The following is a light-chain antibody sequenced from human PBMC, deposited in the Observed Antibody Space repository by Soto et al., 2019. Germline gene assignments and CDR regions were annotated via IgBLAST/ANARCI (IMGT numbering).Light chain of an antibody. V-gene: IGLV1-44*01. CDR2: SNN. CDR3: AAWDDSLNGPV. J-gene: IGLJ3*02. CDR1: SSNIGSNS. Sequence: QSVLTQPPSASGTPGQRVTISCSGSSSNIGSNSVNWYQQLPGTAPKLLIYSNNQRPSGVPDRLSGSKSGTSASLAISGLQYEDEADYYCAAWDDSLNGPVFGGGTKLTVL.